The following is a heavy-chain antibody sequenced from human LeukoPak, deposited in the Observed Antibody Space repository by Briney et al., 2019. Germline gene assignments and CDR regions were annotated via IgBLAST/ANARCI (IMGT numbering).Heavy chain of an antibody. CDR3: ARDLFDFWSGYYPYYYGMDV. V-gene: IGHV1-18*01. CDR2: ISAYNGNT. CDR1: GYTFTSYG. J-gene: IGHJ6*02. D-gene: IGHD3-3*01. Sequence: GASVKVSCKASGYTFTSYGISWVRQAPGQGLEWMGWISAYNGNTNYAQKLQGRVTMTTDTSTSTAYMELRSLRSGDTAVYYCARDLFDFWSGYYPYYYGMDVWGQGTTVTVSS.